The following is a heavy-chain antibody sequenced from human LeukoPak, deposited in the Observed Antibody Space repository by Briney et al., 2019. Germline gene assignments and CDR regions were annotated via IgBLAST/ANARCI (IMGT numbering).Heavy chain of an antibody. D-gene: IGHD3-16*01. J-gene: IGHJ4*01. CDR3: ARDGGGDY. CDR2: ITSGSSTI. Sequence: GGSLRLSCAASGFTFSLYSMNWVRQAPGKGLEWVSYITSGSSTIYYADSVKGRFTISRDNAKNSLFLQMNSLRAEDTAVYYCARDGGGDYWGHGTLVTVSS. CDR1: GFTFSLYS. V-gene: IGHV3-48*01.